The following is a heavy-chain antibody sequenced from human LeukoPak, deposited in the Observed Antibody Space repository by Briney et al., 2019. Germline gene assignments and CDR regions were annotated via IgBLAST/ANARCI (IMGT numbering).Heavy chain of an antibody. Sequence: GGSMRLSCAASGFTFSGYLMHWVRQAPGKGLVWDSRIHSDGSSTNYADSVKGRFTISRDNAKNTLYLQMNSLRAEDTAVYYCTRGRATSNWYYFDYWGQGILVTVSS. CDR1: GFTFSGYL. CDR3: TRGRATSNWYYFDY. D-gene: IGHD6-13*01. J-gene: IGHJ4*02. CDR2: IHSDGSST. V-gene: IGHV3-74*01.